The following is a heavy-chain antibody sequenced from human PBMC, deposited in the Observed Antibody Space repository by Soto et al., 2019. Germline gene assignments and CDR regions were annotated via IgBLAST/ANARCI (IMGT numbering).Heavy chain of an antibody. CDR2: IYHSGST. V-gene: IGHV4-30-2*01. J-gene: IGHJ4*02. Sequence: QLQLQESGSGLVKPSQTLSLTCAVAGGSISSGGYSWSWIRQPPGKGLEWIGYIYHSGSTYYNPSLKSQVTIAVDRSKNQFSRKLSSVTAADTAVYYCARAVVTKYDYWGQGTLVTVSS. D-gene: IGHD2-15*01. CDR3: ARAVVTKYDY. CDR1: GGSISSGGYS.